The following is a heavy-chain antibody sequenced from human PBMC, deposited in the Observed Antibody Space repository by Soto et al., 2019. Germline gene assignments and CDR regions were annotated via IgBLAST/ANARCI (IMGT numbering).Heavy chain of an antibody. V-gene: IGHV3-23*01. J-gene: IGHJ4*02. Sequence: EVQLLESGGGLVQPGGSLRLSCAASDFTFTNYAMPWVRQAPGKGLEWVSISSGSGSGGSTDYADSVKGRFTISRDNSKNTLYLQMNSLRVEDTAVYYCAKDRDDYRNYVFDYWGQGTLVTVSS. CDR3: AKDRDDYRNYVFDY. CDR1: DFTFTNYA. D-gene: IGHD4-4*01. CDR2: SSGSGSGGST.